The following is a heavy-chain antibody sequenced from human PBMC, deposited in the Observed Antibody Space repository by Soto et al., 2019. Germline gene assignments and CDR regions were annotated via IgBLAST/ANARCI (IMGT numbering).Heavy chain of an antibody. V-gene: IGHV3-23*01. Sequence: GGSLRLSCAASGFTFSNYAIRWVRQAPGKGLEWVSSITGSGDSTYYADSVKGRFTISRDNSKNTLYLQMNSLRVEDTAVYYCAKDPLKYSCSWYLEWWFDPWGQGTLVTVSS. D-gene: IGHD6-13*01. CDR3: AKDPLKYSCSWYLEWWFDP. CDR1: GFTFSNYA. CDR2: ITGSGDST. J-gene: IGHJ5*02.